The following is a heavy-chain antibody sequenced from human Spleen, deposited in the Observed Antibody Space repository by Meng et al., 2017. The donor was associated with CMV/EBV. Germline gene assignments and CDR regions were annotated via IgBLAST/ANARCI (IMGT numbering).Heavy chain of an antibody. CDR3: ARGEDCGGDWAKGDDAFDV. J-gene: IGHJ3*01. D-gene: IGHD2-21*01. V-gene: IGHV3-48*04. Sequence: VGSLRLSCAASGLTVSGYAMTWVRQAPGKGLEWISYISGSSSSITYADSVKGRFAISRDNAKNSLFLQMNTLGVEDTAVYYCARGEDCGGDWAKGDDAFDVWGQGTMVTVSS. CDR1: GLTVSGYA. CDR2: ISGSSSSI.